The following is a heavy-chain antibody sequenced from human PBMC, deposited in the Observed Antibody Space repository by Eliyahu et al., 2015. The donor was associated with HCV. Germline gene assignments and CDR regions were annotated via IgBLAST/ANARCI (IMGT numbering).Heavy chain of an antibody. CDR2: IWYDGSNK. CDR3: ARDGSRWFDP. CDR1: GFTFSSYG. V-gene: IGHV3-33*01. J-gene: IGHJ5*02. Sequence: QVQLVESGGGVXQPGRSLRLSCAAXGFTFSSYGRRWVRRAPGKGLEWVAVIWYDGSNKYYADSVKGRFTISRDNSKNTLYLQMNSLRAEDTAVYYCARDGSRWFDPWGQGTLVTVSS. D-gene: IGHD6-13*01.